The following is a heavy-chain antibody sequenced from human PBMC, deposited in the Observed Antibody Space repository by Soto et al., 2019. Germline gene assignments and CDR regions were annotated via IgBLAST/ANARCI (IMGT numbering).Heavy chain of an antibody. CDR2: IIPIFGTA. Sequence: SVKVSCKASGGTFSSYAISWVRQAPGQGLEWMGGIIPIFGTANYAQKFQGRVTITADESTSTAYMELSSLRSEDTAVYYCASRSSPRGLYYYGMDVWGQGTTVTVSS. J-gene: IGHJ6*02. V-gene: IGHV1-69*13. CDR1: GGTFSSYA. D-gene: IGHD6-13*01. CDR3: ASRSSPRGLYYYGMDV.